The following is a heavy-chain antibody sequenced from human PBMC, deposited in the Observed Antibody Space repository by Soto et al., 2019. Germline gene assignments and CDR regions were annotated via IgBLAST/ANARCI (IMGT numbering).Heavy chain of an antibody. CDR3: ARDLAAADY. V-gene: IGHV1-46*04. CDR1: GYIFINYY. J-gene: IGHJ4*02. Sequence: HVQLVQSGAEVKKPGASVKISCKTSGYIFINYYIHWVRQDPGQGLEWVALFNPMSGSTNYAQKLQGRVTVTSETSTSTVYMELSSLISEDTAVYYCARDLAAADYWGPGTLVTVSS. CDR2: FNPMSGST. D-gene: IGHD6-13*01.